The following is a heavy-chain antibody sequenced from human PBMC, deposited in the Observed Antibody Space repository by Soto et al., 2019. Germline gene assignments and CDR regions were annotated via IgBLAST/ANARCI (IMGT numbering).Heavy chain of an antibody. CDR2: ISSSSSYT. D-gene: IGHD3-10*01. CDR3: ARDKRDTMVRGDSIGLWFDP. Sequence: PGGSLRLSCAASGFTFSDYYMSWIRQAPGKGLEWVSYISSSSSYTNYADSVKGRFTISRDNAKNSLYLQMNSLRAEDTAVYYCARDKRDTMVRGDSIGLWFDPWGQGTLVTVSS. V-gene: IGHV3-11*06. J-gene: IGHJ5*02. CDR1: GFTFSDYY.